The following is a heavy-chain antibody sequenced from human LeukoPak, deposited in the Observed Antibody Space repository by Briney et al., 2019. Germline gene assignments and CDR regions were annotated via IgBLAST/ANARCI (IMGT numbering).Heavy chain of an antibody. CDR1: GFAFSNYG. V-gene: IGHV3-30*18. Sequence: SGGSLRLSCAASGFAFSNYGMHWVRQAPGKGLEWVAVISDDGGNKYFADSVKGRFTISRDNSKNTLSLQMNSLRAEDTAVYYCAKAETVTQRGYFDYWGLGTLVTVSS. J-gene: IGHJ4*02. CDR3: AKAETVTQRGYFDY. D-gene: IGHD4-17*01. CDR2: ISDDGGNK.